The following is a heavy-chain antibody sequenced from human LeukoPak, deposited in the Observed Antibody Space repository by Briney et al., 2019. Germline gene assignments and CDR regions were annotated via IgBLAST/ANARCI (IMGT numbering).Heavy chain of an antibody. Sequence: GGSLRLYCAASGFTFRNYAMHWVRQAPGKGLEWVAVMSYDGSYTYSAVSVKGRFTISRDNSKNTLYLQMSSLEFEDTAVYYCARDRDSTNTSYYYMDVWGKGTTVAVSS. J-gene: IGHJ6*03. CDR2: MSYDGSYT. D-gene: IGHD2-2*01. CDR1: GFTFRNYA. CDR3: ARDRDSTNTSYYYMDV. V-gene: IGHV3-30*15.